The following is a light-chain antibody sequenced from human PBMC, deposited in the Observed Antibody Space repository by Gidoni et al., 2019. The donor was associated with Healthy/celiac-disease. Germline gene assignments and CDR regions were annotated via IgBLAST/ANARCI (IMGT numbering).Light chain of an antibody. Sequence: EIVLTQSPATLFLSPGERATLSCRASQSVSSYLAWYQQKPGQAPRLLIYDASNRATGIPARFSGSGSGTDFTLTISSLEPEDFAVYYCQQRSNWPPMYXXXQGTKLEIK. V-gene: IGKV3-11*01. J-gene: IGKJ2*01. CDR2: DAS. CDR3: QQRSNWPPMYX. CDR1: QSVSSY.